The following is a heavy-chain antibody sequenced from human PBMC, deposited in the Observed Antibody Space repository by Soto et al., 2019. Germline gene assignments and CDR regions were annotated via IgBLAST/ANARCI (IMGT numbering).Heavy chain of an antibody. D-gene: IGHD3-9*01. Sequence: EVQLLESGGGLVQPGGSLRLSCAASGFTFSSYAMNWVRQAPGKGLEWLSTISGPGGGTYYAGSVRGRFTISRHNSRNTLYLQVNSLRAEDTAVYYCAKVPSSGYRGFYFDYWGQGTLVTVSS. CDR2: ISGPGGGT. CDR1: GFTFSSYA. J-gene: IGHJ4*02. CDR3: AKVPSSGYRGFYFDY. V-gene: IGHV3-23*01.